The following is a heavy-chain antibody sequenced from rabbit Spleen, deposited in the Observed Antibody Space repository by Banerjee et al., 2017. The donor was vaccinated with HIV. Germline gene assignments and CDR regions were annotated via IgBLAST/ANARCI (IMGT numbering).Heavy chain of an antibody. Sequence: QEQLEESGGDLVKPEGSLTLTCKGSGLDFSTSYWICWVRQAPGKGLEWIGCIYTGSGGSTYYASWAKGRFTISKASSTTVTLQMTSLTAADTATYFCARDATDSALNLWGPGTLVTVS. CDR2: IYTGSGGST. J-gene: IGHJ4*01. V-gene: IGHV1S45*01. D-gene: IGHD6-1*01. CDR3: ARDATDSALNL. CDR1: GLDFSTSYW.